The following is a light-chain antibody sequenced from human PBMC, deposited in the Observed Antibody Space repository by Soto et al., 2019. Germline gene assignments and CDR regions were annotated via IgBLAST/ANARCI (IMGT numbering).Light chain of an antibody. CDR3: QSYDSSNQV. J-gene: IGLJ2*01. Sequence: NFMLTQPHSVSESPGKTVTISCTRSSGSIASNYVQWYQQRPGCSPNTVLYEDNQSPYGVPDRFSGSIDSSSNSASLTISGPKTEDEADHYCQSYDSSNQVFGGGTELTVL. V-gene: IGLV6-57*01. CDR2: EDN. CDR1: SGSIASNY.